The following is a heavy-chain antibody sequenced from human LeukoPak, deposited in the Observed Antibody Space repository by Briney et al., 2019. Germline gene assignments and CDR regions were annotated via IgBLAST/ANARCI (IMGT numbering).Heavy chain of an antibody. CDR3: ARGKEGYRIDY. J-gene: IGHJ4*02. D-gene: IGHD5-12*01. V-gene: IGHV1-18*01. Sequence: ASVKVSFTASGYTFTIYGISWVRQAPGQGLEWMGWISAYNGNTNYAQKLQGRVTMTTDTSTSTAYMELRSLRSDDTAVYYCARGKEGYRIDYWGQGTLVTVSS. CDR1: GYTFTIYG. CDR2: ISAYNGNT.